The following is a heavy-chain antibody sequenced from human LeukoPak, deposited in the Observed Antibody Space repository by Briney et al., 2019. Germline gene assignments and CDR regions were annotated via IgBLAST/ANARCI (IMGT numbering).Heavy chain of an antibody. V-gene: IGHV4-59*01. Sequence: PSETLSLTCTVSGGSISSYYWSWIRQPPGKGLEWIGHIYYSGSTNYNPSLKSRVTIPVDTSKNQFSLKLNSVTAADTAVYYCARGHGRSFRVVTATRAFDYWGQGTLVTVSS. CDR1: GGSISSYY. CDR3: ARGHGRSFRVVTATRAFDY. D-gene: IGHD2-21*02. CDR2: IYYSGST. J-gene: IGHJ4*02.